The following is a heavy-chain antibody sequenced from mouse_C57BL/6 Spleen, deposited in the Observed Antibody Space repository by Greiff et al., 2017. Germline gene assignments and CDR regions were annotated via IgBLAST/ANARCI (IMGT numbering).Heavy chain of an antibody. CDR2: IYPSDSDT. D-gene: IGHD2-1*01. J-gene: IGHJ2*01. CDR1: GYTFTSYW. Sequence: QVQLQQPGAELVRPGSSVKLSCKASGYTFTSYWMAWVKQRPGQGLEWIGNIYPSDSDTHYNQKFKDKATLTVDKSSSTAYMQLSSLTSEDSAVYYCAGNGYYGIDFDYWGQGTTLTVAS. V-gene: IGHV1-61*01. CDR3: AGNGYYGIDFDY.